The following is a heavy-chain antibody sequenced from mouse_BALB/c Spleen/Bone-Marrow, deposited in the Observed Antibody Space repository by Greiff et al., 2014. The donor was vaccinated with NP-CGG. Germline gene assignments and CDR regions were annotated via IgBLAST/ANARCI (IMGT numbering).Heavy chain of an antibody. D-gene: IGHD1-2*01. CDR1: GFTFTDYY. Sequence: EVKLMESGGGLVQPGGSLRLSCATSGFTFTDYYMSWVRQPPGKALEWLGFIRNKANGYTTEYSASVKGRFTISRDNSRSILYLQMNTLRAEDSATYYCARDRTTATLYWYFDVWGAGTTVTVSS. J-gene: IGHJ1*01. V-gene: IGHV7-3*02. CDR3: ARDRTTATLYWYFDV. CDR2: IRNKANGYTT.